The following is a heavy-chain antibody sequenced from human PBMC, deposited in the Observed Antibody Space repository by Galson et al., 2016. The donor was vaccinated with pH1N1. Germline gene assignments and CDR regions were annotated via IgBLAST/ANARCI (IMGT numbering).Heavy chain of an antibody. V-gene: IGHV4-61*09. D-gene: IGHD3-10*01. CDR3: ARDRRVREWGADTFDI. CDR1: GGSITNDDYY. Sequence: LSLTCTVSGGSITNDDYYWSWIRQPAGKGLEWIGYIYTSGSTNYNPSLKSRVTISVDTSKNQFSLKLSSVTAADTAVYYCARDRRVREWGADTFDIWGQGTMVTVSS. J-gene: IGHJ3*02. CDR2: IYTSGST.